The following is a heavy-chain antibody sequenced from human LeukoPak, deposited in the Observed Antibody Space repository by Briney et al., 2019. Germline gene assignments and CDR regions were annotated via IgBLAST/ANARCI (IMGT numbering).Heavy chain of an antibody. V-gene: IGHV1-46*01. CDR1: GYTFTSYY. D-gene: IGHD6-13*01. Sequence: ASVKVSCKASGYTFTSYYMHWVRQAPGQGLEWMGIINPSRGSTSQAPTFQGRVTMTRDMSTSTVSMELSSLRSEDTAVYYCARGPYFGSSSWYLNWFDPWGQGTLVTVSS. CDR2: INPSRGST. CDR3: ARGPYFGSSSWYLNWFDP. J-gene: IGHJ5*02.